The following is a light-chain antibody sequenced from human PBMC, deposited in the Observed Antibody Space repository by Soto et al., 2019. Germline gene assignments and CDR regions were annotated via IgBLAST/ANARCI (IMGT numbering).Light chain of an antibody. V-gene: IGKV3-20*01. Sequence: EIVLTQSPGTLSLSPGERATLSCRPSQSVSSSSLAWYQQNPGQAPRLLSYGASRRATGIPDRFSGSGSGTDFTLTISRLEPEDFAIYFCQYYGSSPGTFGQGTKVEIK. CDR1: QSVSSSS. CDR3: QYYGSSPGT. CDR2: GAS. J-gene: IGKJ1*01.